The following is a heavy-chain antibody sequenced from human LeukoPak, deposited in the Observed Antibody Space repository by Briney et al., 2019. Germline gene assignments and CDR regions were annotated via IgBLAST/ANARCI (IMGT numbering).Heavy chain of an antibody. V-gene: IGHV4-59*01. CDR3: ARGSLRSSGYRTPIGY. CDR2: TSYSGSGDT. Sequence: SETLSLTCTVSGGSLRSYYWSWIRQAPGKRLEWIGYTSYSGSGDTKYNPSLQSRVTFSLDTSRNQFSLNLNSVTAADTAVYYCARGSLRSSGYRTPIGYWGQGTLVTVSS. J-gene: IGHJ4*02. D-gene: IGHD3-22*01. CDR1: GGSLRSYY.